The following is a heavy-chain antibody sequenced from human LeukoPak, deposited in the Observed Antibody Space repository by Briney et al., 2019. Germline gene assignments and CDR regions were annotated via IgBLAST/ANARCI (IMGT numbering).Heavy chain of an antibody. D-gene: IGHD2-2*01. Sequence: GGSLRLSCAASGFTFSNYSMNWVRQAPGKGLEWVSSISSSSSYIYYADSVKGRFTISRDNAKNSLYLQMNSLRAEDTAVYYCASGGDIVVVPAALGDYWGQGTLVTVSS. CDR2: ISSSSSYI. CDR1: GFTFSNYS. J-gene: IGHJ4*02. V-gene: IGHV3-21*01. CDR3: ASGGDIVVVPAALGDY.